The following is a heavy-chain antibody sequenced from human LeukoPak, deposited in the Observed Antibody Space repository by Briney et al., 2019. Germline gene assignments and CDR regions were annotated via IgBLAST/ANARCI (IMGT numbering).Heavy chain of an antibody. CDR1: GFTFSSYS. CDR2: ISSSSSYI. CDR3: ARGRGVVVVAAVFDY. J-gene: IGHJ4*02. D-gene: IGHD2-15*01. V-gene: IGHV3-21*01. Sequence: GGSLRLSCAASGFTFSSYSMNWVRQAPGKGLEWVSSISSSSSYIYYADSVKGRFTISRDNAKYSRYLQMNSLRAEDTAVYYCARGRGVVVVAAVFDYWGQGTLVTVSS.